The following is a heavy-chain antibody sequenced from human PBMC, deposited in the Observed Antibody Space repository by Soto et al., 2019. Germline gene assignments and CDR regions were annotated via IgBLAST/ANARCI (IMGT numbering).Heavy chain of an antibody. CDR3: ANGRGSSKEDYFES. Sequence: PGGSLRLSCAASGFTFDGYAMHWVRQAPGKGLEWVSGSSWNSGRIGYADSVKCRFTISRDNAKNSLYLQMSGLRVEDTPFYYCANGRGSSKEDYFESW. CDR2: SSWNSGRI. CDR1: GFTFDGYA. D-gene: IGHD1-26*01. J-gene: IGHJ4*01. V-gene: IGHV3-9*01.